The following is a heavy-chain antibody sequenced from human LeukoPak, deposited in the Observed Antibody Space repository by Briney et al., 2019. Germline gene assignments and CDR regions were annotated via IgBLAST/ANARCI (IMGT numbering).Heavy chain of an antibody. J-gene: IGHJ6*03. CDR2: MNGGGST. CDR3: TSDYPYYSFSMDV. Sequence: GGSLRLSCAASGFTFTSYGMTWVRQAPGKGLEWVSSMNGGGSTYYADSVKGRFTISRDTSKNTLYLQMSSRRAEDTPVYYCTSDYPYYSFSMDVWGKGTTVTVSS. D-gene: IGHD3-10*01. V-gene: IGHV3-23*01. CDR1: GFTFTSYG.